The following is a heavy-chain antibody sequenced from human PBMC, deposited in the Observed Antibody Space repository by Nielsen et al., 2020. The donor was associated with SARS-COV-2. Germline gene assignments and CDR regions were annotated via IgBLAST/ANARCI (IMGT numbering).Heavy chain of an antibody. D-gene: IGHD2-2*02. Sequence: GESLKISCAASGFTFSDYYMSWIRQAPGKGLEWVSYISSSGSTIYYADSVKGRFTISRDNAKNSLYLQMNSLRAEDTAVYYCARDIVVVPAAIAAAPQGLWGQGTLVTVSS. J-gene: IGHJ4*02. CDR3: ARDIVVVPAAIAAAPQGL. V-gene: IGHV3-11*04. CDR1: GFTFSDYY. CDR2: ISSSGSTI.